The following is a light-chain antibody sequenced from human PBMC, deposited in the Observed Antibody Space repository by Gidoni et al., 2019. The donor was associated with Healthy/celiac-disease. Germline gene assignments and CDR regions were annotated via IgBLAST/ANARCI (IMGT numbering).Light chain of an antibody. V-gene: IGKV2-28*01. J-gene: IGKJ1*01. Sequence: DIVTPPPPLSLPVTPGEPASNSCRSSQSLLHSNGYNYLDWYLQKPGQSPQLLIYLGSNRASGVPDRFSGSGSGTDFTLKISRVEAEDVGVYYCMQALQTPWTFGQGTKVEIK. CDR2: LGS. CDR1: QSLLHSNGYNY. CDR3: MQALQTPWT.